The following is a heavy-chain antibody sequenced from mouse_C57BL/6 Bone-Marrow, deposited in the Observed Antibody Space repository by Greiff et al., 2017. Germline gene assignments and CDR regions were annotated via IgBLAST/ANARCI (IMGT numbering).Heavy chain of an antibody. CDR3: ARHKDDYAAWFAY. D-gene: IGHD2-4*01. CDR1: GFTFSSYG. CDR2: ISSGGSYT. Sequence: EVKLMESGGDLVKPGGSLKLSCAASGFTFSSYGMSWVRQTPDKRLEWVATISSGGSYTYYPDSVKGRFTISRDNAKNTLYLQMSSLKSEDTAMYYCARHKDDYAAWFAYWGQGTLVTVSA. J-gene: IGHJ3*01. V-gene: IGHV5-6*01.